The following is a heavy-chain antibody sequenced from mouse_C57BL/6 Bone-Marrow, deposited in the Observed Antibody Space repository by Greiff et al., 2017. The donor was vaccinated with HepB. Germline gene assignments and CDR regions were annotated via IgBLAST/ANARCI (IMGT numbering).Heavy chain of an antibody. D-gene: IGHD1-1*01. V-gene: IGHV5-6*01. CDR1: GFTFSSYG. Sequence: DVQLVESGGDLVKPGGSLKLSCAASGFTFSSYGMSWVRQTPDKRLEWVATISSGGSYTYYPDSVKGRFTISRDNAKNTLYLQMSSLTSEDTAMYYFARPEYYGSPFAYWGQVTLVTVSA. J-gene: IGHJ3*01. CDR2: ISSGGSYT. CDR3: ARPEYYGSPFAY.